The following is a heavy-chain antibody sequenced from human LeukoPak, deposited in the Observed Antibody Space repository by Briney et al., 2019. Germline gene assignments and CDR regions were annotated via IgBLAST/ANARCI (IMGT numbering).Heavy chain of an antibody. V-gene: IGHV3-30*18. CDR2: ISYDVSYK. J-gene: IGHJ3*02. CDR1: GFTFSGYG. CDR3: AKDALNDLYAFDI. Sequence: GGSLRLSCAASGFTFSGYGMHWVRQAPGKGLEWVAVISYDVSYKYYADSVKGRFTISRDNSKNTLYLQMNSLRAEDTAVHHCAKDALNDLYAFDIWGQGTMVTVSS. D-gene: IGHD1-1*01.